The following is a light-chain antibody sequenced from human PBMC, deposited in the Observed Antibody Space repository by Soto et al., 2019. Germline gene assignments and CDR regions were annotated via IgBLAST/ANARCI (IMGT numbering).Light chain of an antibody. CDR3: QHYNSYSEA. J-gene: IGKJ1*01. CDR2: KAS. Sequence: DIHMTHSPSTLSGSVGDRVTITCRASQTISSWLAWYQQKPGKAPKLLIYKASTLKSGVPSRFRGSGSGTEFTLTISSLQPDDFATYYCQHYNSYSEAFAQGTK. CDR1: QTISSW. V-gene: IGKV1-5*03.